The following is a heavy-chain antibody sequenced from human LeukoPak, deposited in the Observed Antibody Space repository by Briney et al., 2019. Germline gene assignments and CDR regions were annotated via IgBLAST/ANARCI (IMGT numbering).Heavy chain of an antibody. V-gene: IGHV1-2*02. D-gene: IGHD3-9*01. Sequence: GASVKVSCKPSGYTFTGAYMHWVRQAPGQGLEWMGWINPNSGETKFAQKFQGRVTMTRDTSISTVYMGLGGLRSDDTAVYYCARVLFNSGYDYWGQGSLVTDSS. J-gene: IGHJ4*02. CDR3: ARVLFNSGYDY. CDR2: INPNSGET. CDR1: GYTFTGAY.